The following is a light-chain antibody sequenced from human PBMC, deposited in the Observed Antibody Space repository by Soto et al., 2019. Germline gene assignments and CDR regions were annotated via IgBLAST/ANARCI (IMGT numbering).Light chain of an antibody. J-gene: IGLJ1*01. V-gene: IGLV2-8*01. CDR2: EVS. CDR3: SSYAGRNNWV. Sequence: QSALTQPPSASGSPGQSVTISCTGTSSDVGGYNYVSWYQQHPGKAPKLMIYEVSNRPSGVPDRFSGSKSGNTASLTVSGLQAEDEADYYCSSYAGRNNWVFGTGTKLTVL. CDR1: SSDVGGYNY.